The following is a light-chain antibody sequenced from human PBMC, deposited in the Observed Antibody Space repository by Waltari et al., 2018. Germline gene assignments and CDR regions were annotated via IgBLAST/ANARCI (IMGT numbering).Light chain of an antibody. CDR2: EVG. CDR3: SSYRSSSTLKYV. J-gene: IGLJ1*01. V-gene: IGLV2-14*01. CDR1: SSTVGGYNT. Sequence: QSALPQPAPLSGSPGQPSTTSCAGTSSTVGGYNTVTWCQQHTDKVLKLLIYEVGSRPSGVSDRFSGSTSGNTASLTISGLQAEDEADYYCSSYRSSSTLKYVFGTGTKVTVL.